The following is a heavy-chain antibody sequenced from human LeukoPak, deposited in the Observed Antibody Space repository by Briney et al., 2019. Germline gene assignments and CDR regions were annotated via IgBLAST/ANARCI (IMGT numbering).Heavy chain of an antibody. CDR2: IYHSGST. Sequence: SETLSLTCAVSGGSISSSNWWSWVRQPPGKGLEWIGEIYHSGSTNYNPSLKSRVTISVDKSKNQFSLKLSSVTAADTAVYYCARRNYYGSGSYYLDHWGQGTLVTVSS. CDR3: ARRNYYGSGSYYLDH. CDR1: GGSISSSNW. J-gene: IGHJ4*02. D-gene: IGHD3-10*01. V-gene: IGHV4-4*02.